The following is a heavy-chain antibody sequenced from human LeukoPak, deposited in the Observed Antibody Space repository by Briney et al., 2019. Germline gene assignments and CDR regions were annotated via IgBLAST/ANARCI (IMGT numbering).Heavy chain of an antibody. J-gene: IGHJ5*02. D-gene: IGHD2-2*02. V-gene: IGHV4-34*01. CDR2: INHSGST. CDR3: ARGACSGTSCYKNWFDP. CDR1: GGSFSGYY. Sequence: SETLSLTCAVYGGSFSGYYWSWIRQPPGKGLEWIGEINHSGSTNYNPSLKSRVTISVDTSKNQFSLKLSSVTAADTAVYYCARGACSGTSCYKNWFDPWGQGTLVTVSS.